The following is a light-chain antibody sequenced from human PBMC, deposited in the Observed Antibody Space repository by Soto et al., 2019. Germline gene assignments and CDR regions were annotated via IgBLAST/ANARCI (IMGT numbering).Light chain of an antibody. CDR1: QSVSSY. CDR2: DAS. V-gene: IGKV3-11*01. Sequence: EIVLTQSPATLSLSPGERATLSCRASQSVSSYLAWYQQKPGQAPRLLIYDASNRATGIPARFSGSGSGTDVTLTISRLEPEDFAVYYWQQRSNWPPWTFGQGTKVEIK. J-gene: IGKJ1*01. CDR3: QQRSNWPPWT.